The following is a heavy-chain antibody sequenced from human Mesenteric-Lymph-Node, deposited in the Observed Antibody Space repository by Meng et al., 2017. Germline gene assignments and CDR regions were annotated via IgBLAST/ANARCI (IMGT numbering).Heavy chain of an antibody. V-gene: IGHV1-18*01. D-gene: IGHD3-9*01. CDR2: ISAYNGNT. CDR3: ARDTLYYDILTGYSPTNWFDP. J-gene: IGHJ5*02. Sequence: QVQLVQSGAEVKKHGASVKVSCKASGYTVTSYGISWVRQAPGQGLEWMGWISAYNGNTNYAQKLRGRVTMTTDTSTSTAYMELRSLRSDDTAVYYCARDTLYYDILTGYSPTNWFDPWGQGTLVTVSS. CDR1: GYTVTSYG.